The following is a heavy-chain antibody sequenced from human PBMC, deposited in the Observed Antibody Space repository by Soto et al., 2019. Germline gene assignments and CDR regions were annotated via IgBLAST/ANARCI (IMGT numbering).Heavy chain of an antibody. J-gene: IGHJ4*02. D-gene: IGHD2-15*01. V-gene: IGHV4-34*01. CDR1: GGSFSGYY. Sequence: SETLSLTCAVYGGSFSGYYWSWIRQPPGKGLEWIGEINHSGSTNYNPSLKSRVTISVDTSKNQFSLKLSSVTAADTAVYYCASTPSSIVVVVAAIRITHDYWGQGTLVTVSS. CDR3: ASTPSSIVVVVAAIRITHDY. CDR2: INHSGST.